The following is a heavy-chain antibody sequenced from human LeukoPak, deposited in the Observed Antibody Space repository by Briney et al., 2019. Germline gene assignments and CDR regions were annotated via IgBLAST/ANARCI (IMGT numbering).Heavy chain of an antibody. CDR2: MNPNSGNT. V-gene: IGHV1-8*01. Sequence: ASVKVSCKASGYTFTSYDINWMRQATGQGLEWMGWMNPNSGNTGYAQKFQGRVTMTRNTSISTAYMELSSLRSEDTAVYYCARNFWSGYYYYYGMDVWGQGTTVTVSS. CDR3: ARNFWSGYYYYYGMDV. D-gene: IGHD3-3*01. J-gene: IGHJ6*02. CDR1: GYTFTSYD.